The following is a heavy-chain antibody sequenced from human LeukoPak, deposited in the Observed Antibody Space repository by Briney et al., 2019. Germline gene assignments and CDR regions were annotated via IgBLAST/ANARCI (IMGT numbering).Heavy chain of an antibody. Sequence: ASVKVSCKASGYTFTGYYMHWVRQAPGQGLEWMGWINPNSGGTNYAQKFQGRVTMTRDTSISTAYMELSRLRSDDTAVYYCARAGIAVAGPFFDYWGQGTLVTVSS. CDR1: GYTFTGYY. J-gene: IGHJ4*02. CDR2: INPNSGGT. V-gene: IGHV1-2*02. CDR3: ARAGIAVAGPFFDY. D-gene: IGHD6-19*01.